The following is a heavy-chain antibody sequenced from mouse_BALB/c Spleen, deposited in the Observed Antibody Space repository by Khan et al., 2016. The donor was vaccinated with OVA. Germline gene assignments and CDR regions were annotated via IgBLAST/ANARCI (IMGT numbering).Heavy chain of an antibody. Sequence: VQLQESGPGLVAPSQSLSITCTVSGFSLTSHGVHWVRQPPGKSLEWLGVIWAGGSTNYNSALMSRLSISKDSSKSQVFLKMNSLQTDDTAMYYCARNREPDYFDYWGQGTTLTVSS. J-gene: IGHJ2*01. CDR1: GFSLTSHG. V-gene: IGHV2-9*02. CDR2: IWAGGST. CDR3: ARNREPDYFDY.